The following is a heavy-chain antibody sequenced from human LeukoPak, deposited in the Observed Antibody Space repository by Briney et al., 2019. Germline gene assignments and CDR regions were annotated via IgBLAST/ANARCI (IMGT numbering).Heavy chain of an antibody. CDR1: GGSISRYY. Sequence: SETLSLTCTVSGGSISRYYWSWIRQPPGEGLEWIGYIYYSGSTNYNPSLKSRVTISVDTSKNQFSLKLNSVTAADTAVYYCARDNRATSLWTRVQYFDYCGQGTLVTVSS. V-gene: IGHV4-59*01. J-gene: IGHJ4*02. D-gene: IGHD5-12*01. CDR3: ARDNRATSLWTRVQYFDY. CDR2: IYYSGST.